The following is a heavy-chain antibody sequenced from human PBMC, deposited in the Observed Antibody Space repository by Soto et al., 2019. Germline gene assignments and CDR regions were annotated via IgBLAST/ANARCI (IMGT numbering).Heavy chain of an antibody. J-gene: IGHJ4*02. CDR2: ISWDSSKV. Sequence: SLRLSCAASGFTFDDHAMHWVRQVPGKGLEWVSVISWDSSKVDYADSVKGRFIVSRDNVKNSLYLQMSSLRLEDTAFYYCARDCRAAAVSTIFEHYFDYWGQGTLVTVSS. V-gene: IGHV3-9*01. D-gene: IGHD3-3*01. CDR3: ARDCRAAAVSTIFEHYFDY. CDR1: GFTFDDHA.